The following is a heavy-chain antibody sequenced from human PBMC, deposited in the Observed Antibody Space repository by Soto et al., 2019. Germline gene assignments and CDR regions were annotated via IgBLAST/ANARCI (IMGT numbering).Heavy chain of an antibody. J-gene: IGHJ4*01. D-gene: IGHD6-6*01. Sequence: GGSLRLSCAASGFTVISNYMNWVRQAPGKGLEWVSVIYNVGTTYYADSVKGRFTISRDNSKNTLYLQMNNLRTEDTAVYYCARSSSIATRSLALAPDHWGQGTLVTVSS. CDR1: GFTVISNY. CDR2: IYNVGTT. CDR3: ARSSSIATRSLALAPDH. V-gene: IGHV3-53*01.